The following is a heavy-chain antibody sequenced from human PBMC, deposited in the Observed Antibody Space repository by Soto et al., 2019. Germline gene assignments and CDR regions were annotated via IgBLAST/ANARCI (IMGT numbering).Heavy chain of an antibody. CDR1: GFTFSSYG. J-gene: IGHJ4*02. CDR3: ARSTYYYDSSGYLDY. CDR2: IWYDGSNK. Sequence: GGSLRLSCAASGFTFSSYGMHWVRQAPGKGLEWVAVIWYDGSNKYYADSVKGRFTISRDNSKNTLYLQMNSLRAEDTAVYYCARSTYYYDSSGYLDYWGQGTLVTVSS. D-gene: IGHD3-22*01. V-gene: IGHV3-33*01.